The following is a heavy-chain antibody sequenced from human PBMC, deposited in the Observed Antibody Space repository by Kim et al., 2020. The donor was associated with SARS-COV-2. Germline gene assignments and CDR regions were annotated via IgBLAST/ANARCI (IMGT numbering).Heavy chain of an antibody. J-gene: IGHJ4*02. V-gene: IGHV3-23*01. D-gene: IGHD3-10*01. CDR2: ITGDGANT. CDR1: GFAFSNYG. Sequence: GGSLTLSCAASGFAFSNYGMSWVRQAPGKGLEWVSVITGDGANTYYADSVGGRFTTSRDNSKNTLYLQMNSLRAEDTAIYYCAKDPPVNELTRCIDDWGQGTLVTVSS. CDR3: AKDPPVNELTRCIDD.